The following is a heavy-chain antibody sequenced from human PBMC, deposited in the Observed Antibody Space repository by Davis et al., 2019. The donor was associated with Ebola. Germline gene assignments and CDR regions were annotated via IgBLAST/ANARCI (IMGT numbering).Heavy chain of an antibody. Sequence: MPSGTLSLTCTVSGGSISSSNWWGWVRQPPGKGLEWIGEIYHSGSTNYNPSLKSRVTISVDKSKNQFSLKLSPVTAADTAVYYCARVQRFYGMDVWGQGTTVTVSS. CDR2: IYHSGST. D-gene: IGHD6-25*01. V-gene: IGHV4-4*02. CDR3: ARVQRFYGMDV. J-gene: IGHJ6*02. CDR1: GGSISSSNW.